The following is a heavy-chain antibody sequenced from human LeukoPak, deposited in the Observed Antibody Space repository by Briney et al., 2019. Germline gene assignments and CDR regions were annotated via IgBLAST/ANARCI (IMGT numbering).Heavy chain of an antibody. D-gene: IGHD6-19*01. V-gene: IGHV3-11*01. CDR1: GFTLSTYY. CDR3: AGGLDIAVAGPGGYFDY. Sequence: GGSLRLSCAASGFTLSTYYMSWVRQAPGKGPEWVAYISPGGYTMHFADSVRGRFTISRDNGKKSAYLQMNSLTAEDTAVYYCAGGLDIAVAGPGGYFDYWGQGTLVTVSS. J-gene: IGHJ4*02. CDR2: ISPGGYTM.